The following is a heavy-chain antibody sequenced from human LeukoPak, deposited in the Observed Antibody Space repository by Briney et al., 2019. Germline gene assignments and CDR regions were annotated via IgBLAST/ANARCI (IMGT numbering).Heavy chain of an antibody. CDR3: ASYSGSYYYY. Sequence: PGGSLRLSCAASGFTFSSYSMNWVRQAPGKGLEWVSSISSSSSYIYYADSVKGRFTISRDNAKNSLYLQMNSLRAEDAAVYYCASYSGSYYYYWGQGTLVTVSS. D-gene: IGHD1-26*01. CDR1: GFTFSSYS. V-gene: IGHV3-21*01. J-gene: IGHJ4*02. CDR2: ISSSSSYI.